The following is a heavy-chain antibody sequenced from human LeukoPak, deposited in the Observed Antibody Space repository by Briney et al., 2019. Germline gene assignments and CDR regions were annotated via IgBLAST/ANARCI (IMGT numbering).Heavy chain of an antibody. J-gene: IGHJ4*02. CDR1: GFTFSGYW. V-gene: IGHV3-7*01. CDR3: ARAPREWLLGYYFDY. CDR2: IKQDGSEK. Sequence: GGSLRLSCAASGFTFSGYWMTWVRQAPGKGLEWVANIKQDGSEKYYVDSVKGRFTISRDNAKNSLYLQMNSLRAEDTAVYYCARAPREWLLGYYFDYWGQGTVVTVSS. D-gene: IGHD3-3*01.